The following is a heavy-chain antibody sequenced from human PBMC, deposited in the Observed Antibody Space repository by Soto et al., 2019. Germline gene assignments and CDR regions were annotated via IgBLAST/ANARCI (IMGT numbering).Heavy chain of an antibody. CDR2: ISYSGLT. CDR1: GDAVSSSDAW. CDR3: ATDPLLCRAAVADHYGLDV. J-gene: IGHJ6*02. D-gene: IGHD6-13*01. Sequence: QVQLQESGPGLVKPSQTLSVTCTVSGDAVSSSDAWWNWVRQHPGKGLEWIGYISYSGLTYYNPSLKTRAPISLDMSKNQFSLALPPVTVADTAVYYCATDPLLCRAAVADHYGLDVRGQGTTVTVSS. V-gene: IGHV4-31*03.